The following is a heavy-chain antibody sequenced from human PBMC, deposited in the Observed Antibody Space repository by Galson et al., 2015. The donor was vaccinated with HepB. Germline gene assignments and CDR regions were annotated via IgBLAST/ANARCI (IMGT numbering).Heavy chain of an antibody. D-gene: IGHD4-17*01. CDR3: ANPSHTVTYEGAFDI. V-gene: IGHV3-30*18. CDR1: GFIFSSFG. Sequence: SLRLSCAASGFIFSSFGMHWVRQAPGKGLEWVAVISYDGSNKYYADSVKGRFTISRDNSKNTLYLQMNSLRAEDTAVYYCANPSHTVTYEGAFDIWGQGTMVTVSS. CDR2: ISYDGSNK. J-gene: IGHJ3*02.